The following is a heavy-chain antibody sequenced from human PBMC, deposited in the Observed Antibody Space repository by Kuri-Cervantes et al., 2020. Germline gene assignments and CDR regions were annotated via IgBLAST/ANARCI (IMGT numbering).Heavy chain of an antibody. V-gene: IGHV3-30-3*02. CDR2: ISYDGSNK. J-gene: IGHJ4*02. CDR3: AKDKQGYFDY. Sequence: SCKASGYTFSSYAMHWVRQAPGKGLEWGAVISYDGSNKYYADSVKGRSTISRDNSKNTLYLQMNSLRAEDTALYYCAKDKQGYFDYWGQGTLVTVSS. CDR1: GYTFSSYA.